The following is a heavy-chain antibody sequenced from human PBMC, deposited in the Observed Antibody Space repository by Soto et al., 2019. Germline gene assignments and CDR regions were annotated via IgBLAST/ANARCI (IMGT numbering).Heavy chain of an antibody. CDR1: GFTFSSYG. CDR2: ISYDGSNK. V-gene: IGHV3-30*18. CDR3: AKDQVANSYYYYGMDV. Sequence: GGSLRLSCAASGFTFSSYGMHWVRQAPGKGLEWVAVISYDGSNKYYADSVKGRFTISRDNSKNTLYLQKNSLRAEDTAVYYCAKDQVANSYYYYGMDVWGQGTTVTVSS. J-gene: IGHJ6*02. D-gene: IGHD5-12*01.